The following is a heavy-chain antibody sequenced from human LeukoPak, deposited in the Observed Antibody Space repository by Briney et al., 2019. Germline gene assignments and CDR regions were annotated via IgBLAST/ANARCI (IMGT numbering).Heavy chain of an antibody. Sequence: SETLSLTCTVTGGSISSSSYYWGWIRQPPGKGLEWIGSIYYSGSTYYSPSRKSRVTISVDTSNNQFSLKLSSVTAADTAVYYCAREGFLEWSHIDYWGQGTLVTVSS. D-gene: IGHD3-3*01. V-gene: IGHV4-39*01. J-gene: IGHJ4*02. CDR2: IYYSGST. CDR1: GGSISSSSYY. CDR3: AREGFLEWSHIDY.